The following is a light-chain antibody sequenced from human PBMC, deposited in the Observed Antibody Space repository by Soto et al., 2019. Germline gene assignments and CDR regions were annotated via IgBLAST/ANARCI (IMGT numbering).Light chain of an antibody. Sequence: EIVLTQSPGTLSLSPRERATLSCRARQSVSSSYLAWNQHNPGQAPRRLLCGASSTATGTPDRFTGRGSGTDFTLTISRLEPEDFAVYYCQQYGSSPLIPFGQGLRLEIK. V-gene: IGKV3-20*01. CDR1: QSVSSSY. CDR3: QQYGSSPLIP. CDR2: GAS. J-gene: IGKJ5*01.